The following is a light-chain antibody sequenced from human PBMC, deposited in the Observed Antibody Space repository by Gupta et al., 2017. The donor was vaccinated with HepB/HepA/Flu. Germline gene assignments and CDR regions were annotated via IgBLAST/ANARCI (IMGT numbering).Light chain of an antibody. J-gene: IGLJ1*01. CDR3: AAWDDSLNGREV. CDR2: SNN. CDR1: SSNIGRNT. V-gene: IGLV1-44*01. Sequence: QSVLTQPPSASGTPGQRVTIPCSGSSSNIGRNTVNWYQQLPGTAPKLLIYSNNQRPSGVPDRFSGSKSGTSASLAISGLQSEDEADYYCAAWDDSLNGREVFGTGTKVTVL.